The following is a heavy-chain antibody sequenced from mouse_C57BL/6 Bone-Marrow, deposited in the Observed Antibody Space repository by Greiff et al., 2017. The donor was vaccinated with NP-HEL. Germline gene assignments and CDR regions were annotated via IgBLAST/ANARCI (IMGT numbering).Heavy chain of an antibody. D-gene: IGHD2-5*01. CDR1: GFTFSSYG. CDR3: ARHYYSRSGFAY. Sequence: EVKLVESGGDLVKPGGSLKLSCAASGFTFSSYGMSWVRQTPDKRLEWVATISSGGSYTYYPDSVKGRFTISRDNAKNTLYLQMSSLKSEDTAMYYCARHYYSRSGFAYWGQVTLVTVSA. V-gene: IGHV5-6*02. J-gene: IGHJ3*01. CDR2: ISSGGSYT.